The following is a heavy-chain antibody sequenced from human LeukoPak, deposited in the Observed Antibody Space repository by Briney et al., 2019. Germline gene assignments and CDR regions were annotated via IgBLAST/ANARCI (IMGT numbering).Heavy chain of an antibody. J-gene: IGHJ4*02. D-gene: IGHD6-13*01. CDR1: GGSISSYY. CDR3: AAYSSSWPHFDY. CDR2: IYYSGST. Sequence: PSETLSLTCAGSGGSISSYYWSWIRQPPGKGLEWIGYIYYSGSTNYNPSLKSRVTISVDTSKNQFSLKLSSVTAADTAVYYCAAYSSSWPHFDYWGQATLVTVSS. V-gene: IGHV4-59*01.